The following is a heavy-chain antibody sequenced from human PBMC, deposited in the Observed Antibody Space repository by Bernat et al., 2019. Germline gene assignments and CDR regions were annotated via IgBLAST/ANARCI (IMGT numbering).Heavy chain of an antibody. Sequence: QLQLQESGPGLVKPSETLSLTCTVSGGSISSSSYYWGWIRQPPGKGLEWIGRIYYSGSTYYNPSLKSRVTISVDTSKNQFSLKLSSVTAADTAVYYCARTYYDFWSGYYPNNWFDPWGQGTLVTVSS. V-gene: IGHV4-39*01. CDR2: IYYSGST. CDR3: ARTYYDFWSGYYPNNWFDP. D-gene: IGHD3-3*01. CDR1: GGSISSSSYY. J-gene: IGHJ5*02.